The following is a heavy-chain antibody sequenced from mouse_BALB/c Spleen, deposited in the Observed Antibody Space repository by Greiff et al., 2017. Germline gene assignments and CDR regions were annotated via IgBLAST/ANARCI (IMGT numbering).Heavy chain of an antibody. D-gene: IGHD3-1*01. CDR1: GYSFTGYY. CDR2: INPYNGAT. J-gene: IGHJ4*01. V-gene: IGHV1-31*01. Sequence: EVQLQQPGPELVKPGASVKISCKASGYSFTGYYMHWVKQSHVKSLEWIGRINPYNGATSYNQNFKDKASLTVDKSSSTAYMELHSLTSEDSAVYYCARSSSAYYYAMDYWGQGTSVTVSS. CDR3: ARSSSAYYYAMDY.